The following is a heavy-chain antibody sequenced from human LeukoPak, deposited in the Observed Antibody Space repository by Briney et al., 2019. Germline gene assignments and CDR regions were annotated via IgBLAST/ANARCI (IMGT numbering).Heavy chain of an antibody. V-gene: IGHV6-1*01. D-gene: IGHD3-3*01. CDR1: GDSVSSNSAA. Sequence: QTLSLTCAISGDSVSSNSAAWNWIRQSPSRGLEWLGRTYYRSKWYNDYAVSVKSRITINPDTSKNQFSLQLNSVTPEDTAVYYCARGREVLRFLEWLPKDNWFDPWGQGTLVTVSS. CDR3: ARGREVLRFLEWLPKDNWFDP. J-gene: IGHJ5*02. CDR2: TYYRSKWYN.